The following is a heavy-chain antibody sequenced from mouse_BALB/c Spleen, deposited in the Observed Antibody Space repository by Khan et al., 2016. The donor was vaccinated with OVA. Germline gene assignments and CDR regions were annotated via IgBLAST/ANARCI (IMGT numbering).Heavy chain of an antibody. Sequence: QVRLQQSGPELVRPGVSVKISCKGSGYTFTDYGMHWVRQSPAQSLEWIGVITTYSGDTNYNQKFKGKATMTVAKSSSTAYMELARLTSEDSAIYDCARLTLRLDYWGQGTSVTVSS. J-gene: IGHJ4*01. V-gene: IGHV1S137*01. CDR3: ARLTLRLDY. CDR1: GYTFTDYG. CDR2: ITTYSGDT. D-gene: IGHD1-1*01.